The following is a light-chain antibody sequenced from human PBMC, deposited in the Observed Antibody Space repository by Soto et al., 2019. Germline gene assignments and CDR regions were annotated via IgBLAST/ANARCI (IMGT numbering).Light chain of an antibody. V-gene: IGKV3-20*01. CDR2: GAS. Sequence: ENVLTLSAGTLYLSPAERATLNCRASQSVRSSYLAWYQQQPGQAPRLLIHGASRRATGIPDRFSGSGSGTDFTLTINRLEPEDFAVYFCQQYGDMWTFGQGTKVDIK. CDR1: QSVRSSY. CDR3: QQYGDMWT. J-gene: IGKJ1*01.